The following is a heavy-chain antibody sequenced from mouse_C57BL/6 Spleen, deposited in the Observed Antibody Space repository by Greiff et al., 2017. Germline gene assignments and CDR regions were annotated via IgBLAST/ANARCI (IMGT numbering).Heavy chain of an antibody. CDR3: ARSSTMITTPYYAMDY. J-gene: IGHJ4*01. CDR2: ISSGGSYT. CDR1: GFTFSSYG. V-gene: IGHV5-6*02. D-gene: IGHD2-4*01. Sequence: EVKLVESGGDLVKPGGSLKLSCAASGFTFSSYGMSWVRQTPDTRLEWVATISSGGSYTSYPDSVKGRFTISRDNAKKPLYLQMSSLQSEDTAMYDMARSSTMITTPYYAMDYWGQGTSVTVSS.